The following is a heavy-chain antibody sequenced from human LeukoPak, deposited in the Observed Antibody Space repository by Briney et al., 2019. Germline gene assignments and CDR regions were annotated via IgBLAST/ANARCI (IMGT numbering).Heavy chain of an antibody. CDR3: ARHRTASDY. CDR1: GFTFSSYT. V-gene: IGHV3-30*04. CDR2: ISYDGSNE. Sequence: GGSLRLSCAASGFTFSSYTMHWVRQAPGKGLEWVAVISYDGSNEYYADSVKGRFTISRDNAKSSLYLQMNSLRAEDTALYYCARHRTASDYWGQGTLVTVSS. J-gene: IGHJ4*02. D-gene: IGHD3-16*02.